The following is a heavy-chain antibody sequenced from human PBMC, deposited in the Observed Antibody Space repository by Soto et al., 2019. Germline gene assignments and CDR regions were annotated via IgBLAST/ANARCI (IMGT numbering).Heavy chain of an antibody. V-gene: IGHV2-5*02. D-gene: IGHD1-26*01. CDR1: GFSLSTHGVG. Sequence: QITLKESGPTLVKPTQTLTLTCNFSGFSLSTHGVGVGWIRQPPGKALEWLAIFFWDDATRYSLSLKSRLTITKDTSRNQVVLTMTNMDPADTATYYCARSRAAWVNAVDIWGKGTVVTVSS. J-gene: IGHJ3*02. CDR3: ARSRAAWVNAVDI. CDR2: FFWDDAT.